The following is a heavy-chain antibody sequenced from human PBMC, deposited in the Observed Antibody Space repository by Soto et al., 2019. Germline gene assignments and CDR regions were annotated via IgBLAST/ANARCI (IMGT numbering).Heavy chain of an antibody. V-gene: IGHV5-51*01. J-gene: IGHJ4*01. CDR2: IYPGDSDT. CDR1: GYSFTTYW. CDR3: ARHSTSAPKDY. Sequence: SGESLKISCKGSGYSFTTYWIAWVRQMPGKGLEWVGIIYPGDSDTRYSLSFEGHVTISVDKSISTAFLQWNSLKASDNAIYYCARHSTSAPKDYWGQGTLVTVSS. D-gene: IGHD3-10*01.